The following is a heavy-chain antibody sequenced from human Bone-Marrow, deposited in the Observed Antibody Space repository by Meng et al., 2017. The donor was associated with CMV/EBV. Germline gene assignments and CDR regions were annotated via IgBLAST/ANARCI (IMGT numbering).Heavy chain of an antibody. V-gene: IGHV4-30-4*08. CDR2: IYYSGST. CDR3: ARAYSSAGYDFWSGYSYYFDY. Sequence: SETLSLTCTVSGGSISSGDYYWSWIRQPPGKGLEWIGYIYYSGSTYYNPSLKSRVTISVDTSKNQFSLKLSSVTAADTAVYYCARAYSSAGYDFWSGYSYYFDYWGQGTLVTVSS. CDR1: GGSISSGDYY. J-gene: IGHJ4*02. D-gene: IGHD3-3*01.